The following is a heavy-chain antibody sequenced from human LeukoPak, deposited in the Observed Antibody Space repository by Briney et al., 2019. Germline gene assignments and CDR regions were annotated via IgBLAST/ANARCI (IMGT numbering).Heavy chain of an antibody. V-gene: IGHV3-66*04. D-gene: IGHD3-22*01. J-gene: IGHJ4*02. CDR2: IYSGGST. Sequence: GGSLRLSCAASGFTVSSNYMSWVRQAPGKGLEWVSVIYSGGSTYYADSVKGRFTISRDNSKNTLYLQMNSLRAEDTAVYYCARRRVVVTAYDYWGQGTLVTVSS. CDR1: GFTVSSNY. CDR3: ARRRVVVTAYDY.